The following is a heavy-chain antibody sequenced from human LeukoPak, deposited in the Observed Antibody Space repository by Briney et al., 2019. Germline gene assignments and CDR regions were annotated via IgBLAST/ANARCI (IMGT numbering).Heavy chain of an antibody. CDR2: IYTSGST. Sequence: SETLSLTCAVYGGSFSGYYWSWIRQPAGKGLEWIGRIYTSGSTNYNPSLKSRVTMSVDTSKNKFSLKLSSVTAADTAVYYCVRGGRGDPFDYWGQGTLVTVSS. V-gene: IGHV4-59*10. CDR1: GGSFSGYY. J-gene: IGHJ4*02. CDR3: VRGGRGDPFDY. D-gene: IGHD2-21*02.